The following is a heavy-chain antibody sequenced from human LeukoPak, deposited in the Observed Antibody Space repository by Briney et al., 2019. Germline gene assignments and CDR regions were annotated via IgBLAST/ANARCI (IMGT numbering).Heavy chain of an antibody. CDR1: GFTFSTYA. CDR2: ISDSGGNT. CDR3: ARGGFLGPDY. J-gene: IGHJ4*02. V-gene: IGHV3-23*01. Sequence: GGSLRPSCAASGFTFSTYAMTWVRQPPGKGRGWVSTISDSGGNTYYADSVAGRFTISRGNSRDTLYLQMNSLRADDTAVYFCARGGFLGPDYWGQGTLVTVSS. D-gene: IGHD3-16*01.